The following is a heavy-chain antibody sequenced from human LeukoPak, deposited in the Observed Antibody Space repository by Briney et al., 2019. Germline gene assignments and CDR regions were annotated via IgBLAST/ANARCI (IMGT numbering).Heavy chain of an antibody. V-gene: IGHV4-39*07. D-gene: IGHD5-18*01. CDR2: IYYSGST. J-gene: IGHJ4*02. Sequence: SETLSLTCTVSGVSISGSSYYWGWIRQPPGKGLEWIGSIYYSGSTYYNPSLKSRVTISVDTSKNQFSLKLNSVTAADTAVYYCARVDTAMAYFDYWGQGTLVTVSS. CDR3: ARVDTAMAYFDY. CDR1: GVSISGSSYY.